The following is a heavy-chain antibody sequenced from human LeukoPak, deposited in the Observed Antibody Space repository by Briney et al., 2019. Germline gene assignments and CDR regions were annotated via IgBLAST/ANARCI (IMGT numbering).Heavy chain of an antibody. D-gene: IGHD3-22*01. J-gene: IGHJ4*02. V-gene: IGHV5-51*01. CDR2: IYPGDSDS. CDR1: GYRFTSHW. CDR3: ARAYYDSSGYCYDFDY. Sequence: GESLKISCKGSGYRFTSHWLGWVRQMPGKGLEWMGIIYPGDSDSRYSPSFQGQVTISADKSISTAYLQWSSLKASDTALYYCARAYYDSSGYCYDFDYWGQGTLVTVSS.